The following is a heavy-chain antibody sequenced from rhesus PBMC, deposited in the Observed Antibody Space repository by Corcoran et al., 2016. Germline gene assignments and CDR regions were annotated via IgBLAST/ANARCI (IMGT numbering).Heavy chain of an antibody. D-gene: IGHD2-27*01. J-gene: IGHJ4*01. CDR3: TRAPYCSGTYCYDPYFDY. CDR1: GFTFSSYE. V-gene: IGHV3-100*02. Sequence: EVQLVESGGGLVKPGGSLRLSCVASGFTFSSYEMHWVRQAPGKGLEWVSVISESGRTKYYADSVKGRFTISRDNAKNSLFLQMNSLRAEDTAVYYCTRAPYCSGTYCYDPYFDYWGQGVLVTVSS. CDR2: ISESGRTK.